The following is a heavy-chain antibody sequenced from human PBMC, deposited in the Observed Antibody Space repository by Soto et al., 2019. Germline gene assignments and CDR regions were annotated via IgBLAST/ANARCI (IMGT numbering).Heavy chain of an antibody. CDR3: ARGNFYYGLDV. CDR2: FSDSGST. J-gene: IGHJ6*02. CDR1: GGSFSGNY. V-gene: IGHV4-34*01. Sequence: QVQLQQWGAGLLKPSETLSLICAVYGGSFSGNYWSWIRQPPGKGLEWIGEFSDSGSTNYNPSPKSRVTISEDLSKSQFSLKLSSVTAAATAVYYCARGNFYYGLDVWGQGTTVTVSS.